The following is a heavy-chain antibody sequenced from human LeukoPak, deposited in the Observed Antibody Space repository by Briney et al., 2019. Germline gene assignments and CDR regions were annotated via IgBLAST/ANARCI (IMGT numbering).Heavy chain of an antibody. CDR1: GGSISSSDYY. CDR2: INYSGST. D-gene: IGHD2-2*01. J-gene: IGHJ4*02. V-gene: IGHV4-30-4*01. CDR3: ASIVVVPAAIAY. Sequence: PSETLSLTCSVSGGSISSSDYYWSWIRQPPGKGLEWIGYINYSGSTYYNPSLKSRVTISVDTSKNQFSLKASSVTAADTAVYYCASIVVVPAAIAYWGQGALVTVSS.